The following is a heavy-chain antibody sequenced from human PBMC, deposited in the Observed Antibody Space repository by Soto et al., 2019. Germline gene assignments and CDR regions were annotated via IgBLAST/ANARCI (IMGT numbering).Heavy chain of an antibody. CDR1: GYTFIHYY. D-gene: IGHD2-21*01. CDR3: ARSLLQGDF. CDR2: INPNGGST. V-gene: IGHV1-46*01. Sequence: QVQLVQSGAEVKKPGASVKVSCKASGYTFIHYYIHWVRQAPVQGLEWMAIINPNGGSTNYAQKFRVRVTVRSDTSTTTVAMELNSLGSDDPAVYFCARSLLQGDFWGQGTLVTVSS. J-gene: IGHJ4*02.